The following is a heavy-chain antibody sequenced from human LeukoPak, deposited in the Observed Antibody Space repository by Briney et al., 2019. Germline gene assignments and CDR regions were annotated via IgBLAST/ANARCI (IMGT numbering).Heavy chain of an antibody. CDR3: ARLGKPPGAFDI. CDR1: GFTFSGSW. J-gene: IGHJ3*02. Sequence: GGSLRLSCAASGFTFSGSWMSWVRQAPGKGLEWVANIKQDGSEKYYVDSVKGRFTISRDNAKNSLYLQMNSLRAEDTAVYYCARLGKPPGAFDIWGQGTMVTVSS. D-gene: IGHD1-14*01. CDR2: IKQDGSEK. V-gene: IGHV3-7*01.